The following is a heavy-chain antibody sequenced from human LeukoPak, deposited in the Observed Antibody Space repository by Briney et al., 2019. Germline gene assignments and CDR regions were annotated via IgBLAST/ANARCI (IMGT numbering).Heavy chain of an antibody. V-gene: IGHV3-48*03. D-gene: IGHD3-9*01. CDR1: GFTFSSYE. CDR3: AKWGDYDVLTGYYVSDY. CDR2: ISTSGSIT. J-gene: IGHJ4*02. Sequence: GGSLRLSCTASGFTFSSYEMNWVRQAPGKGLTWISYISTSGSITDYADSVKGRFTISRDNSKNTVFLQMNSLRAEDTAVYYCAKWGDYDVLTGYYVSDYWGQGTLVTVSS.